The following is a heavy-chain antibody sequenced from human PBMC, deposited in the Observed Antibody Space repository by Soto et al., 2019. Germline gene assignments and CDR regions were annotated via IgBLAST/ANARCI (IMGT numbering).Heavy chain of an antibody. CDR3: ARVTVTTVGFYMDV. D-gene: IGHD4-4*01. CDR2: IYYSGST. CDR1: GGSISSYY. J-gene: IGHJ6*03. V-gene: IGHV4-59*01. Sequence: SETLSLTCTVSGGSISSYYWSWIRQPPGKGLEWIGYIYYSGSTNYNPSLKSRVTISVDTSKNQFSLKLSSVTAADTAVYYCARVTVTTVGFYMDVWAKGTKVTVSS.